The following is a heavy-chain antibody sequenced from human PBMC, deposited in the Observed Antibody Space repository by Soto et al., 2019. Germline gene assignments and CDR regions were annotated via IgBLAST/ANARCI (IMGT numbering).Heavy chain of an antibody. J-gene: IGHJ4*02. V-gene: IGHV1-2*02. D-gene: IGHD3-22*01. Sequence: GASVKVSCKASGYTFTGYYMHWVRQAPGQGLEWMGWINPNSGGTNYAQKFQGRVTMTRDTSISTAYMELSRLRSDDTAVYYCASTCYYDSSGNGGSPVWGQGTLVTVSS. CDR1: GYTFTGYY. CDR2: INPNSGGT. CDR3: ASTCYYDSSGNGGSPV.